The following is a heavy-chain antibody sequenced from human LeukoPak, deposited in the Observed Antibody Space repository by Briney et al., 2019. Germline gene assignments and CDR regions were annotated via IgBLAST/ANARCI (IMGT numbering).Heavy chain of an antibody. D-gene: IGHD6-19*01. J-gene: IGHJ3*02. V-gene: IGHV3-21*01. Sequence: GGSLRLSCAASGFTFSSYAMSWVRQAPGKGLEWVSSISSSSSYIYYADSVKGRFTISRDNAKNSLYLQMNSLRAEDTAVYYCARDRSIAVAGTPDAFDIWGQGTMVTVSS. CDR3: ARDRSIAVAGTPDAFDI. CDR1: GFTFSSYA. CDR2: ISSSSSYI.